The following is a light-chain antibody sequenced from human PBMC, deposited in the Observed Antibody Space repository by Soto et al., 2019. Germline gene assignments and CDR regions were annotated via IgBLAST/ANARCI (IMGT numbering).Light chain of an antibody. CDR3: QHYNSHSEA. Sequence: DIQMSQSPSTLSGTVGDRVTITCRASQTISSWLAWYQQKPGKAPKLLIYKASTLKSGVPSRFSGSGSGTEFTLTISSLQPDDFATYYCQHYNSHSEAFGQGTMV. V-gene: IGKV1-5*03. CDR2: KAS. J-gene: IGKJ1*01. CDR1: QTISSW.